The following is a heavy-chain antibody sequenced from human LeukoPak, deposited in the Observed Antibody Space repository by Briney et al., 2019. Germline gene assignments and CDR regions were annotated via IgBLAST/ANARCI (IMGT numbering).Heavy chain of an antibody. Sequence: PGGSLRLSCVASGFTFSSYGMHWVRQAPGKGLEWVAFISYDGSNKYYADSVKGRFTISRDNSKNTLYLQMNSLRAEDTAVYYCARDLGGEQLVYDYWGQGTLVTVSS. D-gene: IGHD6-6*01. V-gene: IGHV3-30*03. CDR1: GFTFSSYG. CDR2: ISYDGSNK. CDR3: ARDLGGEQLVYDY. J-gene: IGHJ4*02.